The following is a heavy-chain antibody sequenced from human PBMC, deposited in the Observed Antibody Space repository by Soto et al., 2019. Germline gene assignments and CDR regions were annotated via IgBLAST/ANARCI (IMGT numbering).Heavy chain of an antibody. J-gene: IGHJ4*02. D-gene: IGHD3-22*01. V-gene: IGHV4-59*01. CDR2: IYYSGST. CDR3: ARGKVNYYDSSGYYPFDY. CDR1: GGSISSYY. Sequence: PSETLSLTCTVSGGSISSYYWSWIRQPPGKGLEWIGYIYYSGSTNYNPSLKSRVTISVDTSKNQFSLKLSSVTAADTAVYYCARGKVNYYDSSGYYPFDYWGQGTLLTVSS.